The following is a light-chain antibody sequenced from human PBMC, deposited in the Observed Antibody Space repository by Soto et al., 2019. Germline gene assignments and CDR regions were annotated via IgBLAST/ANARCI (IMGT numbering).Light chain of an antibody. V-gene: IGKV3-20*01. CDR2: GAS. Sequence: EIVFTQSPGTLSLSPGERAPLSCRASQSVSSSYLAGYQQQPGQAPRLLIYGASSRDTGIPDRFSGIGSGTDFTLTISRLQPEDLAVYYCQQYGSSPRTFGQGTKVDIK. CDR1: QSVSSSY. J-gene: IGKJ1*01. CDR3: QQYGSSPRT.